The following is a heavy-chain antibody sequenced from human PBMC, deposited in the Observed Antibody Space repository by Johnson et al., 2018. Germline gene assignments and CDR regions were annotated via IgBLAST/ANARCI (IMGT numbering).Heavy chain of an antibody. CDR1: GFTFDDYA. D-gene: IGHD3-22*01. CDR2: ISWTSGSI. V-gene: IGHV3-9*01. Sequence: QLVESGGGLVQPGRSLRLSCAASGFTFDDYAMHWVRQAPGKGLEWVSGISWTSGSIGYADSVKGRFTISRDNAKNSLYLQMNSLRAEDTALYYCAKDSSGYLTNFQHWGQGTLVTVSS. CDR3: AKDSSGYLTNFQH. J-gene: IGHJ1*01.